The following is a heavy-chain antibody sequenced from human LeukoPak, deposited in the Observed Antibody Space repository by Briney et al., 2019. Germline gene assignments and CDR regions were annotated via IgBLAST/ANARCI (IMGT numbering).Heavy chain of an antibody. J-gene: IGHJ4*02. CDR3: AKVPYSSSASKVTDY. Sequence: PGGSLRLSCAASGFTFSSYGMHWVRQAPGKGLEWVAFIRYDGSNKYYADSVKGRFTISRDKSKNTLYLQMNSLRAEDTAVYYCAKVPYSSSASKVTDYWGQGTLVTVSS. CDR1: GFTFSSYG. CDR2: IRYDGSNK. D-gene: IGHD6-6*01. V-gene: IGHV3-30*02.